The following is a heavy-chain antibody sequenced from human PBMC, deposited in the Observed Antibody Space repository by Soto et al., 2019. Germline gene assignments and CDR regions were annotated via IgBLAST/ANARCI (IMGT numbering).Heavy chain of an antibody. Sequence: GGSLRLSCAASGFTFTRYSMNWVRQAPGKGLEWVSSISSTTNYIYYGDSMKGRFTISRDSAKNSLYLQMNSLRAEDTAVYYCARDYLLGYCSSTSCYKYNWFDPWGQGTLVTVSS. CDR1: GFTFTRYS. CDR2: ISSTTNYI. V-gene: IGHV3-21*06. D-gene: IGHD2-2*02. J-gene: IGHJ5*02. CDR3: ARDYLLGYCSSTSCYKYNWFDP.